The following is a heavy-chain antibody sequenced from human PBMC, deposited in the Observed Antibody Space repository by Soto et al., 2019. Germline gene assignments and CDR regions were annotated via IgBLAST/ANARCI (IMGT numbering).Heavy chain of an antibody. J-gene: IGHJ4*02. Sequence: GESLKLSCKGSGYSFTNYSIGWVRQMPGKGLEWMGIINPADSDTRYSPSFQGQVTVSADKSISTAYLQRGSLTASDTAIYYCVRPDSTGYYSHWGQGTPVTVSS. CDR1: GYSFTNYS. V-gene: IGHV5-51*01. CDR3: VRPDSTGYYSH. CDR2: INPADSDT. D-gene: IGHD3-22*01.